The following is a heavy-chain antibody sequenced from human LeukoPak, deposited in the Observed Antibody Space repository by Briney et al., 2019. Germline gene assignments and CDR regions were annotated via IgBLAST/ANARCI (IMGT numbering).Heavy chain of an antibody. Sequence: GGAPRLSCAVSGFSFSSYSMNWVRQAPGKGLEWVSSISSSSSYIYYADSVQGRFTISRDNSKNTVYLQMNSLRVEDTALYYCARDHAPAGGGLDYWGQGTQVTVSP. CDR2: ISSSSSYI. J-gene: IGHJ4*02. V-gene: IGHV3-21*04. D-gene: IGHD6-13*01. CDR1: GFSFSSYS. CDR3: ARDHAPAGGGLDY.